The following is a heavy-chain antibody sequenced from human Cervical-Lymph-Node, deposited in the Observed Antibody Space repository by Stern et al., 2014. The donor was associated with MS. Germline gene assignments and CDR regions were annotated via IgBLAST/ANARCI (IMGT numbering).Heavy chain of an antibody. CDR2: IVVGSGNT. J-gene: IGHJ5*02. D-gene: IGHD3-22*01. Sequence: QMQLVQSGPEVKKPGTSVKVSCKASGFTFSSSAVHWVRQARGQCLEGIGWIVVGSGNTNYAQKFPNRVIINTAMSPIPTYKELRSLRSEHTAVYYCAARANYYDSQGDWFDPWGQGTLVTVSS. CDR1: GFTFSSSA. V-gene: IGHV1-58*01. CDR3: AARANYYDSQGDWFDP.